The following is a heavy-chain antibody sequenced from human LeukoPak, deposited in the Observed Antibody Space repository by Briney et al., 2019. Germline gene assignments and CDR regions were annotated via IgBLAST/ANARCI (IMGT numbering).Heavy chain of an antibody. CDR3: AKYGSGSYYNGLY. CDR1: GFTFSSYS. Sequence: GGSLRLSCAASGFTFSSYSMNWVRQAPGKGLEWVSYISSSSSTTYYADSVKGRFTISRDISKSTLYLQMNSLRDEDTAVYYCAKYGSGSYYNGLYWGQGTLVTVSS. CDR2: ISSSSSTT. V-gene: IGHV3-48*02. J-gene: IGHJ4*02. D-gene: IGHD3-10*01.